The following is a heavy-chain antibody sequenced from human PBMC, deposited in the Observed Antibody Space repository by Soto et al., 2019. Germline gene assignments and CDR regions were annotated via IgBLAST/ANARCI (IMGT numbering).Heavy chain of an antibody. CDR2: ISSSSSYI. V-gene: IGHV3-21*01. D-gene: IGHD6-19*01. CDR3: ARPQDSSAVDY. CDR1: GFTFSSYS. J-gene: IGHJ4*02. Sequence: GGSLRLSCAASGFTFSSYSMNWVRQAPGKGLEWVSSISSSSSYIYYADSVKGRFTISRDNAKNSLYLQMNSLRAEDTAVYYCARPQDSSAVDYWGQGTLVTVSS.